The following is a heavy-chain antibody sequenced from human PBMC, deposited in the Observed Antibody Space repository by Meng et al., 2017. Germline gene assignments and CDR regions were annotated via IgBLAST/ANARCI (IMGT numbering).Heavy chain of an antibody. CDR3: ASNDGTGDRTGGDY. D-gene: IGHD7-27*01. CDR2: IIPIFGTA. V-gene: IGHV1-69*01. CDR1: GGTFRSCA. J-gene: IGHJ4*02. Sequence: QGLRVQLGAGGKKPGAPVKVSCKASGGTFRSCAISWVRQAPGQGFGWMGGIIPIFGTANYEQKFQGRVTITADESTSTAYMELSSLRSEDTAVYYCASNDGTGDRTGGDYWGQGTLVTVSS.